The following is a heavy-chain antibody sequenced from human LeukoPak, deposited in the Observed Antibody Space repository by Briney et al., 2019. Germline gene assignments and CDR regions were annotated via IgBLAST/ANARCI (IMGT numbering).Heavy chain of an antibody. V-gene: IGHV3-23*01. Sequence: GGSLTLSCAASGFTFSSYAISSVRQPPGKGLEWVSAISGNAGSTYYADSVKGRFTISRDNSKNTLYLQMNSLRAEDTAVYYCAKDGSRSGLTIAGAGTGFDYGGQGTLVTVSS. J-gene: IGHJ4*02. CDR1: GFTFSSYA. CDR3: AKDGSRSGLTIAGAGTGFDY. D-gene: IGHD6-19*01. CDR2: ISGNAGST.